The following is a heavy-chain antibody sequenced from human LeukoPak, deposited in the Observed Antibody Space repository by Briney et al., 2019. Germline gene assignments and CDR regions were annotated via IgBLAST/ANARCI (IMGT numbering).Heavy chain of an antibody. D-gene: IGHD1-26*01. Sequence: GGSLRLSCATSGFTFSSYSMNWVRQAPGKGLKWGSYISSSSSTIYYADSVKGRFTISRDNAKNSLYLQMNSLRDEDTAVYYCTTDHRVTYSFDSWGQGTLVSVSS. CDR1: GFTFSSYS. CDR3: TTDHRVTYSFDS. J-gene: IGHJ4*02. V-gene: IGHV3-48*02. CDR2: ISSSSSTI.